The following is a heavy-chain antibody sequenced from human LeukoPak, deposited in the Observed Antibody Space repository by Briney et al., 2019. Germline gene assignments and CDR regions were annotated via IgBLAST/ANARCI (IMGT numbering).Heavy chain of an antibody. D-gene: IGHD6-6*01. CDR2: ISYSGTT. V-gene: IGHV4-39*07. Sequence: SETLSLTCTVSGGSISSRPYYWGWVRQPPGKGLEWIGTISYSGTTYYSPSLKSRVTVSLDTSKNQFSLKLSSVTAADTAIYYCARDFSSSSTVYYYYYMDVWGKGTTVTVSS. J-gene: IGHJ6*03. CDR3: ARDFSSSSTVYYYYYMDV. CDR1: GGSISSRPYY.